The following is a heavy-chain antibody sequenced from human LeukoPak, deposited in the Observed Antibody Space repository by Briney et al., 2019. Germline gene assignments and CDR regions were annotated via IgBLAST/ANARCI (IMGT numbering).Heavy chain of an antibody. Sequence: SETLSLTCTVSGGSISSSSYYWSWIRQPPGKGLEWIGYIYYSGSTNYNPSLKSRVTISVDTSKNQFSLKLSSVTAADTAVYYCARLGSVEDAFDIWGQGTMVTVSS. CDR3: ARLGSVEDAFDI. D-gene: IGHD6-19*01. V-gene: IGHV4-61*05. CDR1: GGSISSSSYY. CDR2: IYYSGST. J-gene: IGHJ3*02.